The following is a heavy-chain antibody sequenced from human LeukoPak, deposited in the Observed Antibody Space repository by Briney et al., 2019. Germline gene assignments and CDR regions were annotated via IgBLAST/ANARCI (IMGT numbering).Heavy chain of an antibody. V-gene: IGHV3-23*01. CDR1: GFTFSSYA. Sequence: PGGSLRLSCAASGFTFSSYAMSWVRQAPGKGLEWVSAISGSGGSTYYADSVKGRFTISRDNSKNTLYLQINSLRAEDTAVYYCAKDFYYGSGSYQFDYWGQGTLVTVSS. J-gene: IGHJ4*02. D-gene: IGHD3-10*01. CDR3: AKDFYYGSGSYQFDY. CDR2: ISGSGGST.